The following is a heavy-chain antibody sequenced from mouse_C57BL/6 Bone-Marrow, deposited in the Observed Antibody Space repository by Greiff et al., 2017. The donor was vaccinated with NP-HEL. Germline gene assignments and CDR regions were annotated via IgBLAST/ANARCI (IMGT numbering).Heavy chain of an antibody. CDR2: INPNNGGT. J-gene: IGHJ4*01. CDR1: GYTFTDYN. CDR3: ERLRTTVVAKDYAMDY. Sequence: VQLQQSGPELVKPGASVKMSCKASGYTFTDYNMHWVKQSHGRSLEWIGYINPNNGGTSYNQKFKGKATLTVNKSSSTAYMELRSLTSEDSAVYYCERLRTTVVAKDYAMDYWGQGTSVTVSS. D-gene: IGHD1-1*01. V-gene: IGHV1-22*01.